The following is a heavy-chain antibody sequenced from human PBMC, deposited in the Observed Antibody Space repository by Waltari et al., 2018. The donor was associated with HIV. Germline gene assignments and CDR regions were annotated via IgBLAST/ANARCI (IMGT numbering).Heavy chain of an antibody. CDR2: ISGSGDNR. CDR3: TKDPVTAVGNINWFDP. J-gene: IGHJ5*02. Sequence: EVTLLESGVGLVQPGGYLSLSCSASGLPFGISDMIWVGQAPGKVLEWVSGISGSGDNRYYVDCVKGRFTISRDNSRNKVFLQMKSLRPEDTSFYYCTKDPVTAVGNINWFDPWGQGTLVTVSS. V-gene: IGHV3-23*01. D-gene: IGHD6-13*01. CDR1: GLPFGISD.